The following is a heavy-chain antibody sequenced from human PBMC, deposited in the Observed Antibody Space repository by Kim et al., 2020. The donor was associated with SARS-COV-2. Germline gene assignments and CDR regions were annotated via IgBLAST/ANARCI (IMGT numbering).Heavy chain of an antibody. CDR2: IYYSGST. V-gene: IGHV4-39*01. J-gene: IGHJ5*02. D-gene: IGHD6-13*01. Sequence: SETLSLTCTVSGGSISSSSYYWGWIRQPPGKGLEWIGSIYYSGSTYYNPSLKSRVTISVDTSKNQFSLKLSSVTAADTAVYYCARLSAGGQQVGVLDPWGQGTLVTVSS. CDR1: GGSISSSSYY. CDR3: ARLSAGGQQVGVLDP.